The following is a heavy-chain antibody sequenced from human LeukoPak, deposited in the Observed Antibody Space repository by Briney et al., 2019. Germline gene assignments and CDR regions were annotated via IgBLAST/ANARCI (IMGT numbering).Heavy chain of an antibody. V-gene: IGHV1-8*01. J-gene: IGHJ4*02. CDR3: TRERDSWDLIDW. D-gene: IGHD1-26*01. CDR1: GHTFTSYY. CDR2: MSPHSGHT. Sequence: ASVKVSCKTSGHTFTSYYINWVRQATGQGLEWMGWMSPHSGHTGYAQKFQGRVTMTRDTSISTAYMELSSLTSEDTAVYYCTRERDSWDLIDWGGQGTLVTVSS.